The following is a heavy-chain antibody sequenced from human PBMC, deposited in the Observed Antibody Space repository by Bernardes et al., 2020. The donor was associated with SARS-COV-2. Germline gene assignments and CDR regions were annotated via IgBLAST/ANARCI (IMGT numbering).Heavy chain of an antibody. D-gene: IGHD3-3*01. Sequence: SETLSLTCAVSGYSISSGYYWGWIRQPPGRTLEWIGSIYRSGQTYYNPSLKSRVTISVDMSKNQLSLKLTSVTAADTAVYYCARDDGGIFGVAAPRYFDYWGQGTLVTVSS. CDR2: IYRSGQT. V-gene: IGHV4-38-2*02. CDR3: ARDDGGIFGVAAPRYFDY. CDR1: GYSISSGYY. J-gene: IGHJ4*02.